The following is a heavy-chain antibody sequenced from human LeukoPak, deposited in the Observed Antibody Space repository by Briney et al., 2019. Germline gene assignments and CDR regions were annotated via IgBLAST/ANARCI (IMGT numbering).Heavy chain of an antibody. Sequence: SETLSLTCTVSGGSISSGSYYWSWIRQPAGKGLEWIGRIYTSGSTNYNPSLKSRVTISVDTSKNQFSLKLSSVTAADTAVYYCARHGGYWGQGTLVTVSS. V-gene: IGHV4-61*02. D-gene: IGHD3-10*01. J-gene: IGHJ4*02. CDR2: IYTSGST. CDR1: GGSISSGSYY. CDR3: ARHGGY.